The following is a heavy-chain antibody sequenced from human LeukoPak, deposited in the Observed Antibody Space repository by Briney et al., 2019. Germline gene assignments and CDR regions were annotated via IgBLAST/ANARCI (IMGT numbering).Heavy chain of an antibody. Sequence: ASVKVSCKTSGYTFTNYDINWVRQATGQGLEWMGWMNPNSGNTGYAQKFQGRVTMTRNTSISTAYMELSSLRSEDTAVYYSARPPCSSTDCHPPEWFDPWGQGTLVTVSS. CDR3: ARPPCSSTDCHPPEWFDP. CDR1: GYTFTNYD. D-gene: IGHD2-2*01. J-gene: IGHJ5*02. CDR2: MNPNSGNT. V-gene: IGHV1-8*01.